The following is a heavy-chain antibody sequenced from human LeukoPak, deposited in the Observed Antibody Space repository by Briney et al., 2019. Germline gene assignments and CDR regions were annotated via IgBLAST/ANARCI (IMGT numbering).Heavy chain of an antibody. CDR1: GYTFTSYD. J-gene: IGHJ6*03. V-gene: IGHV1-8*01. D-gene: IGHD5-18*01. Sequence: GASVKDSCKASGYTFTSYDINWVRQATGQGPEWMGWMNPNSGNTGYAQKFQGRVTMTRNTSISTAYMELSSLRSEDTAVYYCARGRRYSYGYGYYYYYYMDVWGKGTTVTISS. CDR2: MNPNSGNT. CDR3: ARGRRYSYGYGYYYYYYMDV.